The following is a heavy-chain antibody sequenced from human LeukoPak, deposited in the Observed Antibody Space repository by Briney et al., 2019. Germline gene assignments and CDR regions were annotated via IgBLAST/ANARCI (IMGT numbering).Heavy chain of an antibody. Sequence: GGSLRLSCAASGFTFSSFTMSWVRQAPGKGLEWVSAISGSGGSTYYADSVKGRFTISRDNSKNTLYLQMNSLRAEDTAVYYCAKGSRGWYSWYFDVRGRGTLVTVSS. J-gene: IGHJ2*01. V-gene: IGHV3-23*01. CDR1: GFTFSSFT. D-gene: IGHD6-19*01. CDR3: AKGSRGWYSWYFDV. CDR2: ISGSGGST.